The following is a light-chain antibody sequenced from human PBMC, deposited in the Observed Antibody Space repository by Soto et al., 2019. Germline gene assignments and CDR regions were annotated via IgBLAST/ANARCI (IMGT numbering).Light chain of an antibody. CDR2: RSN. CDR1: RSNIGSYY. J-gene: IGLJ2*01. CDR3: LAWDDSLSGPV. Sequence: QSVLTQPPSASGTPGQRVTISCSGSRSNIGSYYVYWYQQFPGTAPKLLIYRSNQRPSGVPDRFSGSKSGTSASLAISGLRSEDEADYYCLAWDDSLSGPVFGGGTKLTVL. V-gene: IGLV1-47*01.